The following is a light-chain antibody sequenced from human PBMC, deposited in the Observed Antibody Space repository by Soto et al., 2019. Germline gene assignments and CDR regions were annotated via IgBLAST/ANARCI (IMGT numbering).Light chain of an antibody. CDR1: SNDVGNNDY. J-gene: IGLJ1*01. CDR3: SSDAGSGTLP. Sequence: QSALTQPASVSGSPGQSITISCTGTSNDVGNNDYVSWYQQYPGKAPKLMIYYVNKRPSGVSYRFSGSKSGNTASLTIARLQAEDEADYYCSSDAGSGTLPFGTGTKLTVL. CDR2: YVN. V-gene: IGLV2-14*03.